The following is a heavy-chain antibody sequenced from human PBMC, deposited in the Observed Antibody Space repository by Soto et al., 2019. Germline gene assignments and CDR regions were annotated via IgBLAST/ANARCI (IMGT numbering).Heavy chain of an antibody. CDR2: ISGSGDSA. Sequence: VQLLESGGGLVQPGGSLRLSCAASGFIFRDYAMNWVRQAPGKGVEWVSDISGSGDSARYADSVKGRFTISRDNSRDTLYLHMTSIRVDDTAVYYCGKERRGSGWSVCDFWGQGDLVTVSS. V-gene: IGHV3-23*01. D-gene: IGHD6-19*01. CDR1: GFIFRDYA. J-gene: IGHJ4*02. CDR3: GKERRGSGWSVCDF.